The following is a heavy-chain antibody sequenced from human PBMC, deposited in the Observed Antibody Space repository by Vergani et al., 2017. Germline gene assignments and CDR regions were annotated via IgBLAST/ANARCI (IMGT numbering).Heavy chain of an antibody. CDR2: ISGSGGST. J-gene: IGHJ3*02. Sequence: EVQLLESGGGLVQPGGSLRLSCAASGFTFSSYAMSWVRQAPGKGLEWVSAISGSGGSTYYADSVKGRFTISRDNSKNTLYLQMNSLRAEDTAVYYCTTSAWRGGWTPGVFDIWGQGTMVTVSS. D-gene: IGHD6-19*01. CDR3: TTSAWRGGWTPGVFDI. CDR1: GFTFSSYA. V-gene: IGHV3-23*01.